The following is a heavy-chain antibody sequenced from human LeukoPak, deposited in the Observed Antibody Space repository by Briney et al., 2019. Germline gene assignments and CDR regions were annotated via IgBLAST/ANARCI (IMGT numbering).Heavy chain of an antibody. D-gene: IGHD4-23*01. J-gene: IGHJ4*02. Sequence: SQTLSLTCTVSGGSISSGSYYWSWIRQPAGKGLEWIGRIYTSGSTNYNPSLKSRVTISVDTSKNQFSLKLSSVTAADTAVYYCAREATVVKVWAHYHDYWGQGTLVTVSS. V-gene: IGHV4-61*02. CDR1: GGSISSGSYY. CDR3: AREATVVKVWAHYHDY. CDR2: IYTSGST.